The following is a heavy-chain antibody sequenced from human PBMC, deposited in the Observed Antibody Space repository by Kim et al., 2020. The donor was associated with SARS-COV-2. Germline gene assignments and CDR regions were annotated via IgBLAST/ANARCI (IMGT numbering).Heavy chain of an antibody. CDR3: ARGGYGDLGHRQFDP. V-gene: IGHV6-1*01. Sequence: VSGKSRITINPDTSKNQCSLQLNSVTPEDTAVYYCARGGYGDLGHRQFDPWGQGTLVTVSS. D-gene: IGHD4-17*01. J-gene: IGHJ5*02.